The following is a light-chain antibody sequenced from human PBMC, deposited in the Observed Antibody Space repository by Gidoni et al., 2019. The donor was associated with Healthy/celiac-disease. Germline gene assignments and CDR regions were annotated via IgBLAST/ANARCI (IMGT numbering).Light chain of an antibody. CDR1: SSDVGGYNY. CDR3: SSYTSSSTLEV. CDR2: DVS. V-gene: IGLV2-14*01. Sequence: QSALTQPASVSASPRQSITISCTGTSSDVGGYNYVSWYQQHPGKAPKLMIYDVSNRPSGVSNRFSGSKSGNTASLTISGLQAEDEADYYCSSYTSSSTLEVFGGGTKLTVL. J-gene: IGLJ3*02.